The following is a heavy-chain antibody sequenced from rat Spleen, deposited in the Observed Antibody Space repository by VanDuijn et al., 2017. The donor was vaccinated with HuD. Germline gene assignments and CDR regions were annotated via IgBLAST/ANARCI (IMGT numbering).Heavy chain of an antibody. CDR2: IGTGGGNT. CDR1: GFTFSIYG. CDR3: ARETGYNSYFDY. D-gene: IGHD1-4*01. Sequence: EVQLVESDGGLVQPGRSLKLSCAASGFTFSIYGLAWVRQAPTKGLEWVASIGTGGGNTYYRDSVKGRFTISRDNAKNTLYLQMDSLRFEDTATYYCARETGYNSYFDYWGQGVMVTVSS. V-gene: IGHV5S13*01. J-gene: IGHJ2*01.